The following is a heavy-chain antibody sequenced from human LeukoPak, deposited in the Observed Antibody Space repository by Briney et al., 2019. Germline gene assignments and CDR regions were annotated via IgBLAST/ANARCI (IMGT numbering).Heavy chain of an antibody. J-gene: IGHJ4*02. Sequence: SETLSLTCTVSGGSISSYYWSWIRQPPGKGLEWIGYIYCSGSTNYNPSLKSRVTISVDTSKNQFSLKLSSVTAADTAVYYCARGVMVRGVKENYSYYFDYWGQGTLVTVSS. CDR1: GGSISSYY. CDR3: ARGVMVRGVKENYSYYFDY. D-gene: IGHD3-10*01. V-gene: IGHV4-59*01. CDR2: IYCSGST.